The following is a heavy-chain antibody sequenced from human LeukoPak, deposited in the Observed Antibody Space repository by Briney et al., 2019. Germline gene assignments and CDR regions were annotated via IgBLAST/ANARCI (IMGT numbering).Heavy chain of an antibody. V-gene: IGHV4-34*01. J-gene: IGHJ3*02. CDR1: GGSFSGYY. CDR2: INHSGST. D-gene: IGHD3-16*01. CDR3: ASGGDSQRLAGAFDI. Sequence: KPSETLSLTCAVYGGSFSGYYWSWIRQPPGKGLEWIGEINHSGSTNYNPSLKSRVTISVDTSKNQFSLKLSSVTAADTAVYYCASGGDSQRLAGAFDIWGQGTMVTVSS.